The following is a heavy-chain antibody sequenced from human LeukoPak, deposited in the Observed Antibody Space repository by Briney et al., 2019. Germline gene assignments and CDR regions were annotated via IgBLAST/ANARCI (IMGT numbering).Heavy chain of an antibody. Sequence: WXRQAXXKGLEWVANTKPDGSAEYYADSVRGRFTASRDNANNLLYLQMNRLRAEDTAVYCCARDGGLHTNFDYWGQGTLLTVSS. CDR2: TKPDGSAE. V-gene: IGHV3-7*01. CDR3: ARDGGLHTNFDY. J-gene: IGHJ4*02. D-gene: IGHD2-15*01.